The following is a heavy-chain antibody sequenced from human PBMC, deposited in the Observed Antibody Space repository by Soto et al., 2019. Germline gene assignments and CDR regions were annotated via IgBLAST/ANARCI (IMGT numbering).Heavy chain of an antibody. CDR1: GGSITSGGFS. D-gene: IGHD2-15*01. CDR2: VHHTGNT. Sequence: QVQLKESGSGLVKPAQTLSLTCAVSGGSITSGGFSWSWILQPPGKGLEWIGYVHHTGNTDYHPSLGSRVTISLDRSRNLFSLNLTSVTAADPATYYCAKEWGGTCLDAFDVWGPGTTVIVS. CDR3: AKEWGGTCLDAFDV. J-gene: IGHJ3*01. V-gene: IGHV4-30-2*01.